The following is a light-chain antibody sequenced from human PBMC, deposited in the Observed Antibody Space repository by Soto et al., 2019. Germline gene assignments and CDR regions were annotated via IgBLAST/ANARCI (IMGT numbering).Light chain of an antibody. CDR2: GSS. Sequence: EIVLTQSPGTLSLSPGERATLSCRASQSVSGSYLAWYQQKPGQSPRLLIYGSSDRATGIPARFSGSGSGTDFTLTISRVEPEDFAVYYCQQYGSSPPYTFGQGTKLEIK. CDR3: QQYGSSPPYT. CDR1: QSVSGSY. V-gene: IGKV3-20*01. J-gene: IGKJ2*01.